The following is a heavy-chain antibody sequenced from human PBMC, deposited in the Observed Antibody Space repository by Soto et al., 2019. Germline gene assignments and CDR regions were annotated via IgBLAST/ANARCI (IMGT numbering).Heavy chain of an antibody. D-gene: IGHD6-6*01. CDR3: AREGWGEAARPGEYYYYGMDV. J-gene: IGHJ6*02. CDR2: IIPIFGTA. V-gene: IGHV1-69*01. Sequence: QVQLVQSGAEVKKPGSSVKVSCKASGGTFSSYAISWVRQAPGQGLEWMGGIIPIFGTANYAQKFQGRVTITADESTSTAYMELGSLRSEDTAVYYCAREGWGEAARPGEYYYYGMDVWGQGTTVTVSS. CDR1: GGTFSSYA.